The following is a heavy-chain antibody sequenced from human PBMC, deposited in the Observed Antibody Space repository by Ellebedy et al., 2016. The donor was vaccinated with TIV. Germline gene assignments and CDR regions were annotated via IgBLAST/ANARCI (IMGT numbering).Heavy chain of an antibody. Sequence: GESLKISCAASGFTFSSYPMSWVRQPPGKGLEWVSTISGTGSRTFYADSVKGRFTMSRDNSKNTLYLQMNSLRAEDTAVYYCAKPPMVRGVIISGAFDIWGQGTMVTVSS. J-gene: IGHJ3*02. CDR1: GFTFSSYP. CDR3: AKPPMVRGVIISGAFDI. D-gene: IGHD3-10*01. CDR2: ISGTGSRT. V-gene: IGHV3-23*01.